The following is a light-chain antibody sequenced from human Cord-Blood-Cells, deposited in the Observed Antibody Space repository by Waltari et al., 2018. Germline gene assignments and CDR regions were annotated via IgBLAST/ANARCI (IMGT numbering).Light chain of an antibody. V-gene: IGKV1-27*01. CDR2: AAS. J-gene: IGKJ1*01. CDR3: QKYNSAPWT. CDR1: HGISNY. Sequence: DIQMTQSPSSPSASVGDRGTITCRATHGISNYLAWYQQKPVKVPKLLIYAASTLQSGVPSRFSGSGSGTDFTLTISSLQPEDVATYYCQKYNSAPWTFGQGTKVEIK.